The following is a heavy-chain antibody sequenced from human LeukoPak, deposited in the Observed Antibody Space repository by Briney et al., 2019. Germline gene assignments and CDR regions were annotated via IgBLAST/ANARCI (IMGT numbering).Heavy chain of an antibody. CDR2: ISYDGSNK. D-gene: IGHD3-3*01. V-gene: IGHV3-30*18. CDR3: AKARRDFDFDY. Sequence: GGSLRLSCAASGFTFSSYGMHWVRQALGKGLEWVAVISYDGSNKYYADSVKGRFTISRDNSKNTLYLQMNSLRAEDTAVYYCAKARRDFDFDYWGQGTLVTVSS. J-gene: IGHJ4*02. CDR1: GFTFSSYG.